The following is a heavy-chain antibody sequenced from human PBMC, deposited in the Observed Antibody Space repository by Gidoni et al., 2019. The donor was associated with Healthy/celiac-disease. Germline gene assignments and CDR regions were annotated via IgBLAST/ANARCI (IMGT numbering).Heavy chain of an antibody. D-gene: IGHD1-26*01. Sequence: DVQLVESGGGLVQPGGSLRLSCAASGLTFSSYAMSWVRQAPGKGLEWGSAISGSSGSTYYADYVKGRFTISRDNSKNTLFVQMNSLRAEDTAVYYCAKGSGSYFRNWFDPWGQGTLVTVSS. CDR1: GLTFSSYA. J-gene: IGHJ5*02. CDR3: AKGSGSYFRNWFDP. V-gene: IGHV3-23*04. CDR2: ISGSSGST.